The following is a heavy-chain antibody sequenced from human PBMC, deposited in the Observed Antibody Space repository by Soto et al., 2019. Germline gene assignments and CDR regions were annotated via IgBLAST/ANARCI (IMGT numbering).Heavy chain of an antibody. CDR3: ANGGGSYYPFDY. CDR1: GYTFTSYA. J-gene: IGHJ4*02. Sequence: GASVKVSCKASGYTFTSYAMHWVRQAPGQRLEWMGWINAGNGNTKYSQKFQGRVTITRDTSASTAYMELSSLRSEDTAVYYCANGGGSYYPFDYWGQGTLVTVSS. V-gene: IGHV1-3*01. D-gene: IGHD1-26*01. CDR2: INAGNGNT.